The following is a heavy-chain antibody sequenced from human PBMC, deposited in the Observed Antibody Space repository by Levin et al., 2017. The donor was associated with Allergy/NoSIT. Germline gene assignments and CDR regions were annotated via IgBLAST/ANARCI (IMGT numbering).Heavy chain of an antibody. V-gene: IGHV3-23*01. CDR1: GFTFSSYA. Sequence: HTGGSLRLSCAASGFTFSSYAMSWVRQAPGKGLEWVSGVSGSGGNTYYADSVKGRFTISRDNSKNTLYLQMNSLRGEDTALYYCAKDGRYCSSTNCYDRFDYWGPGTLVTVSS. CDR3: AKDGRYCSSTNCYDRFDY. CDR2: VSGSGGNT. J-gene: IGHJ4*02. D-gene: IGHD2-2*01.